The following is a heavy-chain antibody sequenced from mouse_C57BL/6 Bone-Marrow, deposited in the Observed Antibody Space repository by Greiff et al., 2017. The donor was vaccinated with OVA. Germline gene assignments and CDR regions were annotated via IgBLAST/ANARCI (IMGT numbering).Heavy chain of an antibody. CDR2: ISSGGSYT. Sequence: EVKLMESGGDLVKPGGSLKLSCAASGFTFSSYGMSWVRQTPDKRLEWVATISSGGSYTYYPDSVKGRFTISRDNAKNTLYLQMSSLKSEDTAMYYSARDWYFDVWGTGTTVTVSS. J-gene: IGHJ1*03. V-gene: IGHV5-6*01. CDR3: ARDWYFDV. CDR1: GFTFSSYG.